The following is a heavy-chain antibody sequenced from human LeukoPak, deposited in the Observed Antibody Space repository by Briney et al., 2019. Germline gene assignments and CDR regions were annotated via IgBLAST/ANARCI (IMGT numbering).Heavy chain of an antibody. D-gene: IGHD2-15*01. CDR1: GGSFSGYY. Sequence: PSETLSLTCAVYGGSFSGYYWSWIRQPPGKGLEWIGEINHSGGTNYNPSLKSRVTISVDTSKNQFSLKLSSVTAADTAVYYCARRVVVVAASLSWFDPWGQGTLVTVSS. J-gene: IGHJ5*02. CDR3: ARRVVVVAASLSWFDP. V-gene: IGHV4-34*01. CDR2: INHSGGT.